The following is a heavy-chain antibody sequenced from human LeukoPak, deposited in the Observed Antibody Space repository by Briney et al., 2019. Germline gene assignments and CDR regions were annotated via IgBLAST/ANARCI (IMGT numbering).Heavy chain of an antibody. V-gene: IGHV4-34*01. CDR1: GGSFSGYY. J-gene: IGHJ4*02. CDR3: ARHEGTWTFDY. D-gene: IGHD1-1*01. CDR2: INHSGST. Sequence: SETLSLTCAVYGGSFSGYYWSWIRQPPGKGLEWIGEINHSGSTNYNPSLKSRVTISVDTSKNQFSLKLSSVTAADTAVYYCARHEGTWTFDYWGQGALVTVSS.